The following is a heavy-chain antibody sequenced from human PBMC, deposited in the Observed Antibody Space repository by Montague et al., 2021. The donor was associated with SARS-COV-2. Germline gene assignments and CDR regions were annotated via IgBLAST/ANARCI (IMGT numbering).Heavy chain of an antibody. D-gene: IGHD3-3*01. V-gene: IGHV4-61*08. J-gene: IGHJ5*02. CDR3: ARVSRITIFGVVGWFDP. CDR2: XXYSGST. Sequence: LVKPTQTLTLTCTFSGFSLSTSGMCVSWIRQPPGKGLEWIGYXXYSGSTNYNPSLKSRVTISVDTSKNQFSLKLSSVTAADTAVYYCARVSRITIFGVVGWFDPWGQGTLVTVSS. CDR1: GFSLSTSGMC.